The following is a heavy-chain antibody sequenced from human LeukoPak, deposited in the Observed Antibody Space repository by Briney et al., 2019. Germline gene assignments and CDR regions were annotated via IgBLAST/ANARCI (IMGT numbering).Heavy chain of an antibody. D-gene: IGHD2-2*02. V-gene: IGHV4-30-4*08. J-gene: IGHJ4*02. CDR3: ARDPKGYCSSTSCYTPNY. CDR2: IYYSGST. Sequence: SQTLSLTCTVSGGSISSGDYYWSWIRQPPGKGPEWIGYIYYSGSTYYNPSLKSRVTISVDTSKNQFSLKLSSVTAADTAVYYCARDPKGYCSSTSCYTPNYWGQGTLVTVSS. CDR1: GGSISSGDYY.